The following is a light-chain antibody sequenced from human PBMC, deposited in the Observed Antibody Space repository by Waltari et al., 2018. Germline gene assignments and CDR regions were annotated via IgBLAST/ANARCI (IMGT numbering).Light chain of an antibody. J-gene: IGKJ2*03. CDR2: GAS. CDR1: QSVNSN. Sequence: EIVMTQSPATLSVSPGERATLSCRASQSVNSNLAWFQQEPGQPPRLLIYGASTRATGIPARFSGSGSGTEFTLTISSLQSEDFGVYYCQQYYKWYSFGQGTKLEIK. CDR3: QQYYKWYS. V-gene: IGKV3-15*01.